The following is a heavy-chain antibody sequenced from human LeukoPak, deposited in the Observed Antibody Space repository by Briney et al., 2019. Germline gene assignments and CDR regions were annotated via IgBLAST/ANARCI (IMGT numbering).Heavy chain of an antibody. J-gene: IGHJ4*02. CDR3: VRTYYYENSGWKPDY. CDR1: VFTFVDYG. CDR2: IRTKSHVGTT. V-gene: IGHV3-49*03. Sequence: GGSLRLSCTASVFTFVDYGVTCFRQAPGKGLEGTAFIRTKSHVGTTEYAPSVKGRFTISSNDSETIAYLPMNGQKTEDTAMYYCVRTYYYENSGWKPDYWGQGTLVTVSS. D-gene: IGHD3-22*01.